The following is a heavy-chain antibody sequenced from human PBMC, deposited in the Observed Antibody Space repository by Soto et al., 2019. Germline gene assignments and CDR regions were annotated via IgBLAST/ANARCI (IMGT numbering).Heavy chain of an antibody. CDR2: ITVTNGIP. CDR3: ASGITIFGVVIIPFDY. J-gene: IGHJ4*02. V-gene: IGHV1-18*04. Sequence: ASVKVSCKASGYTFPSFGIDWVRQAPGQGLEYMGWITVTNGIPNYAQKFQGRLTITADTSTSTAYMELSSLRSEDTAVYYCASGITIFGVVIIPFDYWGQGTLVTVSS. CDR1: GYTFPSFG. D-gene: IGHD3-3*01.